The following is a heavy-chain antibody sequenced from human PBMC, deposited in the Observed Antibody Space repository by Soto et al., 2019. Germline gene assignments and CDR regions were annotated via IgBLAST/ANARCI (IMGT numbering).Heavy chain of an antibody. Sequence: GASVKVSCKASGGTFSSYAISWVRQAPGQGLEWMGGIIPIIGTANYAQKFQGRVTITADESTSTAYMELSSLRSEDTAVYYCAVARRAARPGYYHYGMDFWGQGTMVTVSS. V-gene: IGHV1-69*13. CDR2: IIPIIGTA. CDR1: GGTFSSYA. D-gene: IGHD6-6*01. J-gene: IGHJ6*02. CDR3: AVARRAARPGYYHYGMDF.